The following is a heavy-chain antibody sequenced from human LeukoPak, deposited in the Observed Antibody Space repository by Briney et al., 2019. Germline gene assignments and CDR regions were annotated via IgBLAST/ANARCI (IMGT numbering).Heavy chain of an antibody. CDR3: ARSSYSSSSSV. CDR1: GFTFSGSW. D-gene: IGHD6-6*01. J-gene: IGHJ3*01. CDR2: INSDGSEG. V-gene: IGHV3-7*03. Sequence: GGSLRLSCAVSGFTFSGSWMSWSRQAPGKGLEWVASINSDGSEGYYADVVKGRFTISRDNAKNSLYLQINSLRAEDTAVYYCARSSYSSSSSVWGQGTMVTVSS.